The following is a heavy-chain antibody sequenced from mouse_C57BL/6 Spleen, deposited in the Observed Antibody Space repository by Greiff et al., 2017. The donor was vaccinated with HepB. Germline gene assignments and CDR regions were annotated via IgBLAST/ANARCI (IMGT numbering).Heavy chain of an antibody. CDR1: GYTFTDYE. CDR3: TRCDPYAMDY. Sequence: QVQLKQSGAELVRPGASVTLSCKASGYTFTDYEMHWVKQTPVHGLEWIGAIDPETGGTAYNQKFKGKAILTADKSSSTAYMELRSLTSEDSAVYYCTRCDPYAMDYWGQGTSVTVSS. J-gene: IGHJ4*01. D-gene: IGHD2-13*01. V-gene: IGHV1-15*01. CDR2: IDPETGGT.